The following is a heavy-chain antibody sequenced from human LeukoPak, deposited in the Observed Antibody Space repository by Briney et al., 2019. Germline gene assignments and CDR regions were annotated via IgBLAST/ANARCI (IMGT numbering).Heavy chain of an antibody. D-gene: IGHD6-13*01. Sequence: ASVKVSCKASGYTFTSYDINWVRQATGQGLEWMGWMNPNSGNTGYAQKFQGRVTITRNTSISTAYMELSSLRSEDTAVYYCARTLKYIAAAQGWFDPWGQGTLVTVSS. J-gene: IGHJ5*02. CDR1: GYTFTSYD. CDR2: MNPNSGNT. CDR3: ARTLKYIAAAQGWFDP. V-gene: IGHV1-8*03.